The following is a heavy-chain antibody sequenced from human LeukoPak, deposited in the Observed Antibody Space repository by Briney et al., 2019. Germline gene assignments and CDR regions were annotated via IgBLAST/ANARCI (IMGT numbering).Heavy chain of an antibody. CDR1: GYTFTSYG. J-gene: IGHJ6*03. CDR3: ASTHVDTAMVPYYMDV. Sequence: ASVKVSCKASGYTFTSYGISWVRQAPGQGLEWMRWISAYNGNTNYAQKLQGRVTMTTDTSTSTAYMELRSLRSDDTAVYYCASTHVDTAMVPYYMDVWGKGTTVTVSS. V-gene: IGHV1-18*01. CDR2: ISAYNGNT. D-gene: IGHD5-18*01.